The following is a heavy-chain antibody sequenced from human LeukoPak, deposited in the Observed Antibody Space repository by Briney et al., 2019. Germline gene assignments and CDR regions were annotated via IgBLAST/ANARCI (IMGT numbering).Heavy chain of an antibody. J-gene: IGHJ4*02. Sequence: SVKVSCKASGGTFSSYAISWVRQAPGQGLEWMGGIIPIFGTANYAQKFQGRVTITADESTSTAYMELSSLKSEDTAVYYCARDGVGATKRGAFDYWGQGTLVTVSS. D-gene: IGHD1-26*01. CDR3: ARDGVGATKRGAFDY. CDR1: GGTFSSYA. V-gene: IGHV1-69*01. CDR2: IIPIFGTA.